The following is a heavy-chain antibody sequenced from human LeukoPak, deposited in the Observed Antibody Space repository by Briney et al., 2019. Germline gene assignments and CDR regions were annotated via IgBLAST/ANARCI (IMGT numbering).Heavy chain of an antibody. CDR2: ISWNSGSI. Sequence: PGRSLRLSCAASGFTFDDYAMHWVRQAPGKGLEWVSGISWNSGSIGYADSVKGRFTISRDNAKNSLYLQMNSLRAEDTAVYYCAREGGYSYGSLGYWGQGTLVTVSS. D-gene: IGHD5-18*01. J-gene: IGHJ4*02. CDR1: GFTFDDYA. CDR3: AREGGYSYGSLGY. V-gene: IGHV3-9*01.